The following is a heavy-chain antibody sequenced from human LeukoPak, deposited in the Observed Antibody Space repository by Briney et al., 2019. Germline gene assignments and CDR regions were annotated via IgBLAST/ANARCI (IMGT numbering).Heavy chain of an antibody. D-gene: IGHD1-26*01. Sequence: GGSLRLSCAASGFTFSSYAMHWVRQAPGKGLEWVSAISGSGSSTYYADSVKGRFTISRDNSKNTLYLQMNSLRAEDTAVYYCAKLSGSSPKGAYFAYWGQGALVTVSS. CDR2: ISGSGSST. J-gene: IGHJ4*02. CDR3: AKLSGSSPKGAYFAY. V-gene: IGHV3-23*01. CDR1: GFTFSSYA.